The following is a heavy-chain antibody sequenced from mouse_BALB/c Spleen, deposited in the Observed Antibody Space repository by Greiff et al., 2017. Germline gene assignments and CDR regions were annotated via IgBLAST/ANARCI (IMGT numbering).Heavy chain of an antibody. Sequence: EVKLMESGGGLVKPGGSLKLSCAASGFTFSSYAMSRVRQTPEKRLEWVASISSGGSTYYPDSVKGRFTISRDNARNILYLQMSSLRSEDTAMYYCARGRRYDYAMDYWGQGTSVTVSS. V-gene: IGHV5-6-5*01. CDR2: ISSGGST. D-gene: IGHD2-14*01. CDR1: GFTFSSYA. J-gene: IGHJ4*01. CDR3: ARGRRYDYAMDY.